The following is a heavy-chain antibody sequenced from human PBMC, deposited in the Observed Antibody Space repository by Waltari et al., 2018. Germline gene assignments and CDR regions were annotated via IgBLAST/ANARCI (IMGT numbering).Heavy chain of an antibody. J-gene: IGHJ1*01. CDR3: TKGGTSFAF. D-gene: IGHD1-26*01. CDR1: GFTFSLHD. V-gene: IGHV3-30*02. Sequence: QVQLVESGGGVVQLGGSLRLSCAASGFTFSLHDMQWVRQAPGKGLEWVAFIRNDGGIEYSAESVKGRFTTSRYNSKNMVYLQLYSLRLDDTAVYYCTKGGTSFAFWGQGALVTVSS. CDR2: IRNDGGIE.